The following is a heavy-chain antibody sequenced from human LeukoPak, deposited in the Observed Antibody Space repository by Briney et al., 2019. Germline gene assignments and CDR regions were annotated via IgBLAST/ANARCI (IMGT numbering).Heavy chain of an antibody. J-gene: IGHJ6*03. CDR1: GFNFDDYN. Sequence: PGGSLRLSCAASGFNFDDYNVHWVRQAPGKGLEWVSLITWNGDSTYYADSVEGRFTISRDNSKNSLYLQMNSLRTEDTALYFCAKDKWLRGYYYYYMDVWGKGTTVTVSS. CDR2: ITWNGDST. D-gene: IGHD5-12*01. CDR3: AKDKWLRGYYYYYMDV. V-gene: IGHV3-43*01.